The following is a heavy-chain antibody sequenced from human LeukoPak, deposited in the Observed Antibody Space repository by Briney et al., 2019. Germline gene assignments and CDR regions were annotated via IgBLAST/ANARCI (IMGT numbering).Heavy chain of an antibody. J-gene: IGHJ4*02. V-gene: IGHV1-2*02. CDR3: ANFGDYATKFDS. CDR2: INPNSGDT. CDR1: GYTFTGYY. Sequence: ASVKVSCKASGYTFTGYYMHWVRQAPGQGLEWIGWINPNSGDTTYAQNFQGRVTRTTDTSITTAYMELNWLTSADTAVYFCANFGDYATKFDSWGQGSLVTVSA. D-gene: IGHD3-16*01.